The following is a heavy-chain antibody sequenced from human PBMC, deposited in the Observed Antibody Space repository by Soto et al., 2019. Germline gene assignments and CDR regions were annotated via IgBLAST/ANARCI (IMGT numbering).Heavy chain of an antibody. CDR1: GYTYRIYA. CDR2: ISTYNHDT. Sequence: QIHLVQSGAEVKKPGASVRVSCKTSGYTYRIYAITWVRQAPGQGLEWMGWISTYNHDTRYAQRFQGRLSMATDTSTSTAYMELRSLTSDDTAVYYCARDPSNTSVYKLYLDYWGQGTLVTVSS. CDR3: ARDPSNTSVYKLYLDY. D-gene: IGHD2-2*01. J-gene: IGHJ4*02. V-gene: IGHV1-18*01.